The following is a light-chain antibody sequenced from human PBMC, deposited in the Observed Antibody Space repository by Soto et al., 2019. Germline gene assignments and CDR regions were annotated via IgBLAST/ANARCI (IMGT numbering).Light chain of an antibody. CDR3: QQYNDYST. CDR1: QSISSY. Sequence: DVQMTQSPSSLSASVVDRFTITFRASQSISSYLNWYQQKPGKAPNLLIYDASILQSGVPSRFSGSGSGTDFTLTISSLQPEDFVTYYCQQYNDYSTFGQGTKVDIK. J-gene: IGKJ1*01. CDR2: DAS. V-gene: IGKV1-39*01.